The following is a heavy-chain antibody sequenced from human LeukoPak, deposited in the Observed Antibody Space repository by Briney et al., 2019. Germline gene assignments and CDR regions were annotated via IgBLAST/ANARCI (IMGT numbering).Heavy chain of an antibody. CDR2: ISNSRDV. V-gene: IGHV3-48*02. Sequence: GGSLRLSCAASGFTFSTYTMNWVRQAPGKGLEWVSTISNSRDVHYSDSVKGRFTISRDSARNSLYLQMNSLRDEDTAVYYCTRDGLHTAHFDYWGQGTLVSVSS. CDR3: TRDGLHTAHFDY. D-gene: IGHD5-18*01. J-gene: IGHJ4*02. CDR1: GFTFSTYT.